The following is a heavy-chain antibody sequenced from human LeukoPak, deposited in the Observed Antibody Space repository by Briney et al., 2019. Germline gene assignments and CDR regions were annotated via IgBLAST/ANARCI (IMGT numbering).Heavy chain of an antibody. CDR1: GFTFDSYG. V-gene: IGHV3-30*18. CDR3: AKDLGGSYDRIDY. Sequence: PGRSLRLSCAVSGFTFDSYGMHWVRQAPGKGLEWVALISYDGNNKYYADSVKGRFAISRDNSKNTLNLQMNSLRAEDTAVYYCAKDLGGSYDRIDYWGQGTLVTVSS. CDR2: ISYDGNNK. D-gene: IGHD3-10*01. J-gene: IGHJ4*02.